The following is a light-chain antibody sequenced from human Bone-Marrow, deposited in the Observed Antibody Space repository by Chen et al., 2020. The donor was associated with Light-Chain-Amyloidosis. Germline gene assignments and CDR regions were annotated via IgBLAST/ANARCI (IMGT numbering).Light chain of an antibody. V-gene: IGLV3-21*02. Sequence: SYVLTQPSSVSVAPGQKATIACGGNNIGSTRVHWYQRMPGQAPLLVVYDDSDRPSGIPERLSGSNSGNTATLTISRVEAGDEADYYCQVWDRSSDRPVFGGGTKLTVL. CDR2: DDS. CDR1: NIGSTR. J-gene: IGLJ3*02. CDR3: QVWDRSSDRPV.